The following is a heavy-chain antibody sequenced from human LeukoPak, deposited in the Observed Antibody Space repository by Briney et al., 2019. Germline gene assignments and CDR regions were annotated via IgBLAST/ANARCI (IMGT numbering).Heavy chain of an antibody. D-gene: IGHD2-15*01. CDR3: ATEHCSGGSCYVDY. J-gene: IGHJ4*02. V-gene: IGHV7-4-1*02. Sequence: ASVKVSCKASGYTFTSYAMNWVRQAPGQGLEWMGWINTNTGNPTYAQGFTGRFVFSLDTSVSTAYLQISSLKAEDTAVYYCATEHCSGGSCYVDYWGQGTLVTVSS. CDR2: INTNTGNP. CDR1: GYTFTSYA.